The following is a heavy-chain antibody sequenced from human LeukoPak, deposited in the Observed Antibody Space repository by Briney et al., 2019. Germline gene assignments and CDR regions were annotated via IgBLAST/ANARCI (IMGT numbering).Heavy chain of an antibody. J-gene: IGHJ4*02. CDR1: GYTFTSHD. CDR3: AAYGSGSSPFDY. D-gene: IGHD3-10*01. V-gene: IGHV1-8*01. Sequence: ASVKVSCKASGYTFTSHDVNWLRQATGQGLEWLGWMNPNSGHTGFAQKFQGRVTMTEDTSTDTAYMELSSLRSEDTAVYYCAAYGSGSSPFDYWGQGTLVTVSS. CDR2: MNPNSGHT.